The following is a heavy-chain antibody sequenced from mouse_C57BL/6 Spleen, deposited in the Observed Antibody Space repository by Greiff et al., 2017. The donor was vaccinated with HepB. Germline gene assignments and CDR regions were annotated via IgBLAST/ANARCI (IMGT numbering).Heavy chain of an antibody. V-gene: IGHV1-55*01. CDR2: IYPGSGST. J-gene: IGHJ3*01. Sequence: QVQLKQPGAELVKPGASVKMSCKASGYTFTSYWITWVKQRPGQGLEWIGDIYPGSGSTNYNEKFKSKATLTVDTSSSTACMQLSSLTSEDSAVYYCAREGYGNISWFAYWGQGTLVTVSA. CDR3: AREGYGNISWFAY. D-gene: IGHD2-10*02. CDR1: GYTFTSYW.